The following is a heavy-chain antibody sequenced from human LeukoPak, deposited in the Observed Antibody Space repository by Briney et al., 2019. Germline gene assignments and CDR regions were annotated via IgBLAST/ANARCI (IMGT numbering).Heavy chain of an antibody. V-gene: IGHV4-59*01. D-gene: IGHD5-12*01. CDR2: IYYSGST. CDR3: ARDQGGYDKGDYYYYGMDV. Sequence: PSETLSLTCTVSGGSISSYYWSWIRQPPGKGLEWIGYIYYSGSTNYNPSLKSRVTISVDTSKNQFSLKLGSVTAADTAVYYWARDQGGYDKGDYYYYGMDVWGKGTTVTVSS. J-gene: IGHJ6*04. CDR1: GGSISSYY.